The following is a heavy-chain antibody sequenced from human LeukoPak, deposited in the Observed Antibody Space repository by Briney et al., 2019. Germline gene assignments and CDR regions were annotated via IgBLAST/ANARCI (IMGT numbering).Heavy chain of an antibody. D-gene: IGHD1-14*01. J-gene: IGHJ4*02. CDR3: ATHRGYYFDY. CDR2: ISGSGGST. Sequence: GGSLRLSCAASGFTFSTYALSWVRQSPGKGLEWVSAISGSGGSTYYADSVKGRFTISRDNSKNTLYLQMNSLRAEDTAVYYCATHRGYYFDYWGQGTLVTVSS. CDR1: GFTFSTYA. V-gene: IGHV3-23*01.